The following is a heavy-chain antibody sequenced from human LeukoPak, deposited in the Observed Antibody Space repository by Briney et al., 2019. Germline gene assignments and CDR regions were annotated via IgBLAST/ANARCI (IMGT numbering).Heavy chain of an antibody. D-gene: IGHD2-15*01. Sequence: SVKVSCKASGGTFSSYAISWVRQAPGQGLEWMGGIIPIFGTANYAQKFQGRVTITADESTSTAYMELSSLRSEDTAVYYCARGDVVVVAATYYYYGMDVWAKGPRSPSP. CDR3: ARGDVVVVAATYYYYGMDV. CDR1: GGTFSSYA. J-gene: IGHJ6*02. CDR2: IIPIFGTA. V-gene: IGHV1-69*13.